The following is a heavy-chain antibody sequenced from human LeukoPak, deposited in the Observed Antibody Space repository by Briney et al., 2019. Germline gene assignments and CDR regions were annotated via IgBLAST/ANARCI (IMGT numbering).Heavy chain of an antibody. J-gene: IGHJ4*02. D-gene: IGHD1-26*01. CDR1: GGAFSSYA. CDR3: AREREIVGATEYYFDY. Sequence: SVKVTCKASGGAFSSYAISWVRQAPGQGLEWMGGIIPIFGTANYAQKFQGRVTITADESTSTAYMELSSLRSEDTAVYYCAREREIVGATEYYFDYWGQGTLVTVSS. V-gene: IGHV1-69*13. CDR2: IIPIFGTA.